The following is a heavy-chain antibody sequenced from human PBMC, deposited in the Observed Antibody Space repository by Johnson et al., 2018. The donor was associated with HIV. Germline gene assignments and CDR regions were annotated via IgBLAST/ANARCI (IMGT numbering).Heavy chain of an antibody. CDR1: GFTFSGYA. Sequence: VQLVESGGGVVQPGRSLRLSCVGSGFTFSGYAMHWVRQAPGKGLEWVGRIKSKTDGGTTDYAAPVKGRFTISRDESKNTMYLQMNSLKTEDTAVDYCTTGPMGAFDVWGQGTMVTVSS. CDR3: TTGPMGAFDV. D-gene: IGHD3-16*01. J-gene: IGHJ3*01. V-gene: IGHV3-15*01. CDR2: IKSKTDGGTT.